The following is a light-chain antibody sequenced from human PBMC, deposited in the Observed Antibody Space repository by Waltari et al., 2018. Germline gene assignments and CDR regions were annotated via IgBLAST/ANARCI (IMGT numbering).Light chain of an antibody. Sequence: QSALTQPRSVSGSPGQSVTIYYTATSSDVGGYKYLSWYQQHPGKAPKLMIYDVSKRPSGVPDRFSGSKSGNTASLTISGLQAEDEADYYCCSYAGSYTWVFGGGTKLTVL. CDR1: SSDVGGYKY. J-gene: IGLJ3*02. CDR2: DVS. V-gene: IGLV2-11*01. CDR3: CSYAGSYTWV.